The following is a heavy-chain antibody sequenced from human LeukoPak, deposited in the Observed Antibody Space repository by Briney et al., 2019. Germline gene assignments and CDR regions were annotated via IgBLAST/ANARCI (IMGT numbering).Heavy chain of an antibody. V-gene: IGHV1-8*01. CDR1: GYTFTSYD. Sequence: ASVKVSCTASGYTFTSYDINWVRQATGQGLEWMGWMNPNSGNTGYAQKFQGRVTMTRSTSISTAYMELSSLRSEDTAVYYCARGNYYDSSFSDYWGQGTLVTVSS. CDR2: MNPNSGNT. J-gene: IGHJ4*02. D-gene: IGHD3-22*01. CDR3: ARGNYYDSSFSDY.